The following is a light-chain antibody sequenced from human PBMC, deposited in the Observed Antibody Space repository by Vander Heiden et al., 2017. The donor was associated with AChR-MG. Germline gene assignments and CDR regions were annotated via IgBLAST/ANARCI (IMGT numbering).Light chain of an antibody. V-gene: IGKV1-33*01. Sequence: DIQMTKSPSSLSASVGDRVTITCQASQDISNYLNWYQQKPGKAPKLLIYDASNLETGVPSRFSGSGYGTDFTFTISSRQPEDIATYYCQQYENLPPITFGQGTRLEIK. CDR3: QQYENLPPIT. CDR2: DAS. J-gene: IGKJ5*01. CDR1: QDISNY.